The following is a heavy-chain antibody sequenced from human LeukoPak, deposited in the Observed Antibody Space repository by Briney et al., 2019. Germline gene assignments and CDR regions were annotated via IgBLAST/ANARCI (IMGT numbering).Heavy chain of an antibody. V-gene: IGHV4-59*01. CDR3: ARVYSGYDEDYYYYYMDV. Sequence: SETLSLTCTVSGGSISSYYWSWIRQPPGKGLEWIGYIYYSGSTNYNPSLKSRVTISVDTSKNQFSLKLSSVTAADTAVYYCARVYSGYDEDYYYYYMDVWGKGTTVTASS. D-gene: IGHD5-12*01. CDR2: IYYSGST. CDR1: GGSISSYY. J-gene: IGHJ6*03.